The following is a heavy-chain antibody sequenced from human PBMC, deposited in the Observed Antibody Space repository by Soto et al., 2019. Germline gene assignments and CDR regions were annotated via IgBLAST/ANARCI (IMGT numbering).Heavy chain of an antibody. D-gene: IGHD3-9*01. CDR1: GFSLNTDGEG. Sequence: QITLKESGPTQVKPTQTLTLTCSFSGFSLNTDGEGVGWVRQPPGDALEWLALIYWDDDARYSPSLKTRLTIHTDPSKHPGFLIMTNMEPVDTAASYCAHSRNLTSEDARLADFDKWGQTTLVSVSS. CDR3: AHSRNLTSEDARLADFDK. V-gene: IGHV2-5*02. CDR2: IYWDDDA. J-gene: IGHJ4*02.